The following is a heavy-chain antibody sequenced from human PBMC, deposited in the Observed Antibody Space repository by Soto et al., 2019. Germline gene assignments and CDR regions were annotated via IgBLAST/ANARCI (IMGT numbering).Heavy chain of an antibody. CDR3: ARHQLSDYYGSGRVDP. J-gene: IGHJ5*02. CDR1: GGSISSSSYY. CDR2: IYYSGST. V-gene: IGHV4-39*01. D-gene: IGHD3-10*01. Sequence: QLQLQESGPGLVKPSETLSLTCTVSGGSISSSSYYWGWIRQPPGKGLEWIGSIYYSGSTYYHPSLKSRVTRSVDTSKNQSSLKLSSVTAADTTVYYCARHQLSDYYGSGRVDPWGQGTLVTVSS.